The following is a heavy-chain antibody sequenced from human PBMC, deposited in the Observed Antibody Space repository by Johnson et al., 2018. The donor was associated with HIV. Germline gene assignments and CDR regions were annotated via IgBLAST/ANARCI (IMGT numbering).Heavy chain of an antibody. Sequence: QVQLVESGGGVVQPGRSLRLSCAASGFTFSSYGMHWVRQAPGKGLEWVAVISYDGSNKYYADSVKGRFTISRDNSKNTLYLQMNSLRAEDTAVYYCAKDMRQWELLDAFDIWGQGTMVTGSS. CDR3: AKDMRQWELLDAFDI. V-gene: IGHV3-30*18. D-gene: IGHD1-26*01. CDR1: GFTFSSYG. J-gene: IGHJ3*02. CDR2: ISYDGSNK.